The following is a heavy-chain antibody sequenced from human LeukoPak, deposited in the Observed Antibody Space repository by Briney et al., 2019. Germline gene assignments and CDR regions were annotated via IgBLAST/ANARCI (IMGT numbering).Heavy chain of an antibody. CDR3: AREGAYCGGDCYLDY. CDR2: IYYSGVT. V-gene: IGHV4-31*11. J-gene: IGHJ4*02. D-gene: IGHD2-21*02. Sequence: SETLSLTCAVSGGSIRGDGYYWSWIRQHPGKGLEWIGYIYYSGVTYYNPSLKSRVTISVDTSTNQLSLKLSSVTAADSAVYYCAREGAYCGGDCYLDYWGQGTLVTVSS. CDR1: GGSIRGDGYY.